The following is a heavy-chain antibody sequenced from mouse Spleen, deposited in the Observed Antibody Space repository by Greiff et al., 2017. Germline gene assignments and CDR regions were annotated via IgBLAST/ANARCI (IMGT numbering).Heavy chain of an antibody. CDR1: GYTFTSYW. Sequence: QVQLQQPGAELVKPGASVKLSCKASGYTFTSYWMQWVKQRPGQGLEWIGEIDPSDSYTNYNQKFKGKATLTVDTSSSTAYMQLSSLTSEDSAVYYCGRGGLYRPYCFDYWGQGTTLTVSS. V-gene: IGHV1-50*01. D-gene: IGHD1-3*01. CDR2: IDPSDSYT. CDR3: GRGGLYRPYCFDY. J-gene: IGHJ2*01.